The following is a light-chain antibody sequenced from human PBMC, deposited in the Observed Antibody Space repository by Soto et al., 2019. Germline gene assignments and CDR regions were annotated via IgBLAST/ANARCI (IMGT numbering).Light chain of an antibody. Sequence: DIQMTQSPSSLSASVGDRVAITCRASQGISNYLAWYQQKPWKVPKLLIYAASTLQSGVPSRFSGSGSGTDFTLTISSLQPEDVATYYSQKYNRAPCTFGPGTKVDIK. CDR3: QKYNRAPCT. J-gene: IGKJ3*01. CDR2: AAS. V-gene: IGKV1-27*01. CDR1: QGISNY.